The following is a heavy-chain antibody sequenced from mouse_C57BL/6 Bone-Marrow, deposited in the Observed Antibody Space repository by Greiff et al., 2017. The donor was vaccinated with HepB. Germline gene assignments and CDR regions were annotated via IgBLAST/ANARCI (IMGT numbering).Heavy chain of an antibody. CDR2: IWSGGST. CDR1: GFSLTSYG. J-gene: IGHJ4*01. V-gene: IGHV2-2*01. D-gene: IGHD2-4*01. Sequence: VHLVESGPGLVQPSQSLSITCTVSGFSLTSYGVHWVRQSPGKGLEWLGVIWSGGSTDYNAAFISRLSISKDNSKSQVFFKMNSLQADDTAIYYWARNDYDVGYYAMDYWGQGTSVTVSS. CDR3: ARNDYDVGYYAMDY.